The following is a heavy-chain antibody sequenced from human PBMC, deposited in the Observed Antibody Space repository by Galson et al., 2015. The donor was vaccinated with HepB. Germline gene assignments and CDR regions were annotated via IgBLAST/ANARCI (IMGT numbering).Heavy chain of an antibody. Sequence: SLRLSCAASGLTFSEFYMTWIRQAPGKGLEWLSHITPGAAYTNYADSVKGRFTISRDDARSILYLQMDSLRAEDTAVYYCARGGQTSSWYWVHWGQGTLVTVSP. D-gene: IGHD6-13*01. CDR1: GLTFSEFY. CDR3: ARGGQTSSWYWVH. J-gene: IGHJ4*02. V-gene: IGHV3-11*06. CDR2: ITPGAAYT.